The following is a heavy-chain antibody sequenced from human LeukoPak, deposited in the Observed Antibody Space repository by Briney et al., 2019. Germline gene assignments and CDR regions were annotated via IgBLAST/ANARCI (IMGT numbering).Heavy chain of an antibody. V-gene: IGHV3-11*04. CDR2: ISSSGSTI. J-gene: IGHJ3*02. Sequence: GGSLRLSCAASGFTFSDYYMSWIRQAPGKGLEWVSYISSSGSTIYYADSVKGRFTISRDNAKNSLYLQMSSLRAEDTAVYYCARGRGYSSSSGDAFDIWGQGTMVTVSS. D-gene: IGHD6-6*01. CDR3: ARGRGYSSSSGDAFDI. CDR1: GFTFSDYY.